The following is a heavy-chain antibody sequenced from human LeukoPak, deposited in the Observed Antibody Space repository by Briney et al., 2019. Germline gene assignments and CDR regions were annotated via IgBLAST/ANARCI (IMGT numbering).Heavy chain of an antibody. CDR2: IYPGDSDT. CDR1: GSIFTSYW. D-gene: IGHD4-17*01. CDR3: ARHGDYGDYYVDY. J-gene: IGHJ4*02. V-gene: IGHV5-51*01. Sequence: LGASLQISCKGSGSIFTSYWIGWVRQLPGKGLEWMGIIYPGDSDTRYSPSSQGQVTISADKYISTAYLQWSSLKASDTAMYYCARHGDYGDYYVDYWGQGTLVTVSS.